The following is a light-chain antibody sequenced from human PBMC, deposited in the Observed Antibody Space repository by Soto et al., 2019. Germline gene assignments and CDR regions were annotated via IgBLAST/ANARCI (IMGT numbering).Light chain of an antibody. Sequence: EIVLTQSPATLSLSPGERATLSCRASQSVSSYLAWYQQKPGQPPRLLIYDASNRATGIPARFSGSGSGTDFTRTISSLEPEDFAVYYCQQRSNWPPTFGQGTKLEIK. J-gene: IGKJ2*01. V-gene: IGKV3-11*01. CDR3: QQRSNWPPT. CDR2: DAS. CDR1: QSVSSY.